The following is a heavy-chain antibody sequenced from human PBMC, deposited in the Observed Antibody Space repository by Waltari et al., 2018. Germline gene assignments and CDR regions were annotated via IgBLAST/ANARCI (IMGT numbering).Heavy chain of an antibody. CDR2: INPNSGGT. CDR1: GYTFTGSY. CDR3: ARDRPDYDILTGYSNFDY. Sequence: QVQLVQSGAEVKKPGASVKVSCKASGYTFTGSYMHWVRQAPGQGLEWMGWINPNSGGTNYAQKFQGRVTMTRDTSISTAYMELSRLRSDDTAVYYCARDRPDYDILTGYSNFDYWGQGTLVTVSS. V-gene: IGHV1-2*02. D-gene: IGHD3-9*01. J-gene: IGHJ4*02.